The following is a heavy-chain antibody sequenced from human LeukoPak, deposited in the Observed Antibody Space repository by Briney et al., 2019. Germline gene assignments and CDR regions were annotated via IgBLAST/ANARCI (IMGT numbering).Heavy chain of an antibody. CDR3: ARSTGIAVAGPLDV. CDR1: GGTFSSYA. Sequence: GASVKVSCKASGGTFSSYAISWVRQTPGQGLEWMGRIIPILGIANYAQKFQGRVTITADKSTSTAYMELSSLRSEDTAVYYCARSTGIAVAGPLDVWGQGTTVTVSS. CDR2: IIPILGIA. D-gene: IGHD6-19*01. V-gene: IGHV1-69*04. J-gene: IGHJ6*02.